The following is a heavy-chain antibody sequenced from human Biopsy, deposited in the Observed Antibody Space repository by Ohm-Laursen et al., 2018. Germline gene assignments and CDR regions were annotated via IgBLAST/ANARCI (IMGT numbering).Heavy chain of an antibody. J-gene: IGHJ6*02. Sequence: GSLRLSCAASGLIFSDYYMSWIRQAPGKGLEWIAYISARDGVVYYADSVKGRFTISRDNTSNSLYLQMTSLRPEDTAVFYCARGKYKDFSTGLPRPYHYTLDFWGPGTTVTVSS. CDR1: GLIFSDYY. D-gene: IGHD3-22*01. V-gene: IGHV3-11*01. CDR3: ARGKYKDFSTGLPRPYHYTLDF. CDR2: ISARDGVV.